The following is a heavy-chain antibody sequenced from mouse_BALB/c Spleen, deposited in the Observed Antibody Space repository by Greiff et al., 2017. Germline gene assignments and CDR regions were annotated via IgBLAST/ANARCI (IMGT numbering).Heavy chain of an antibody. Sequence: VQLQQSGAELVKPGASVKLSCTASGFNIKDTYMHWVKQRPEQGLEWIGRIDPANGNTKYDPKFQGKATITADTSSNTAYLQLSSLTSEDTAVYYCASGYGNYDYFDDWGQGTTLTVSS. CDR3: ASGYGNYDYFDD. D-gene: IGHD2-1*01. V-gene: IGHV14-3*02. CDR2: IDPANGNT. J-gene: IGHJ2*01. CDR1: GFNIKDTY.